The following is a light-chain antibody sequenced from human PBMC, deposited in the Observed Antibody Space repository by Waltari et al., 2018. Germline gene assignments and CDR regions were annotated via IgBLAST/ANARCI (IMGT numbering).Light chain of an antibody. J-gene: IGKJ4*01. CDR2: GAS. Sequence: EIVMTQSPATLSVSRGERATLSCRASQSVSSNLAGYQQKPGQAPRLLIYGASTRATGVPARFSGSGSGTDFTLTISGLQSEDYAVYFCHQHNSWPPLSFGGGTKVEIK. CDR1: QSVSSN. V-gene: IGKV3-15*01. CDR3: HQHNSWPPLS.